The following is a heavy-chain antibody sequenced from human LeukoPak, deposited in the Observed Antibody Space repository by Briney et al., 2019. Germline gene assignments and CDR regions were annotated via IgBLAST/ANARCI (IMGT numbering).Heavy chain of an antibody. D-gene: IGHD3-16*01. V-gene: IGHV3-53*01. CDR1: GFTVSSNY. CDR2: LYSGGST. J-gene: IGHJ6*02. CDR3: ARDRYDYGMDV. Sequence: GGSLRLSCAASGFTVSSNYMSWVRQAPGKGLEWVSILYSGGSTYYADSVKGRFTISRDNSKNTLYLQMNSLRAEDTAAYYCARDRYDYGMDVWGQGTTVTVSS.